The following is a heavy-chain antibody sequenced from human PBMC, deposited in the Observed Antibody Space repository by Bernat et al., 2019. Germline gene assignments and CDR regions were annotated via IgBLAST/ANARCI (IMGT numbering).Heavy chain of an antibody. CDR1: GFTFSSYA. CDR3: AKGNYDYLWGRRGDAFDI. Sequence: EVQLLESGGGLVQPGGSLRLSCAASGFTFSSYAMTWVRQAPGKGLEWVSVISGGGGTTYYADSVKGRFTISRDNSDNTPYLQMNSLGAEDTAVYYCAKGNYDYLWGRRGDAFDIWGQGTMVTVSS. CDR2: ISGGGGTT. V-gene: IGHV3-23*01. D-gene: IGHD3-16*01. J-gene: IGHJ3*02.